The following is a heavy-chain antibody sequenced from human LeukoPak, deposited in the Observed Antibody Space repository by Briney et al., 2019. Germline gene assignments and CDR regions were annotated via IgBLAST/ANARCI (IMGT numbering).Heavy chain of an antibody. CDR2: IYPGDSDT. Sequence: GESLKISCKGPGYSFTSYWIGWVRQMPGKGLEWMGIIYPGDSDTRYSPSFQGQVTISADKSISTAYLQWSSLKASDTAMYYCARLLNYDFWSGYYAGYFDYWGQGTLVTVSS. D-gene: IGHD3-3*01. CDR3: ARLLNYDFWSGYYAGYFDY. V-gene: IGHV5-51*01. J-gene: IGHJ4*02. CDR1: GYSFTSYW.